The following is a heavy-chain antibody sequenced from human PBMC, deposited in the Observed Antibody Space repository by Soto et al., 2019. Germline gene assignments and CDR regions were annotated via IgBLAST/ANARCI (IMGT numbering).Heavy chain of an antibody. CDR1: GGSISSSSYY. V-gene: IGHV4-39*01. J-gene: IGHJ6*02. Sequence: PSETLSLTCTVSGGSISSSSYYWGWIRQPPGKGLEWIGSIYYSGSTYYNPSLKSRVTISVDTSKNQFSLKLSSVTAADTAVYYCGRQGIGVLHGLVDFWGQGTTVTVSS. CDR2: IYYSGST. D-gene: IGHD3-10*01. CDR3: GRQGIGVLHGLVDF.